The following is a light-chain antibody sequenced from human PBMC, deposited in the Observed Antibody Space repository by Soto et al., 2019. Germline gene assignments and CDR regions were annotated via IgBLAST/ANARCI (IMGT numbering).Light chain of an antibody. V-gene: IGLV1-40*01. Sequence: QLVLTQPPSVSGAPGQRVTISCTGSSSNIGAGYDVHWYQQLPGTAPKVLIYGNSNRPSGVPDRFSGSKSGTSASLAITGLQAEYEADYYCQSYDSSLSGYVFGTGTKVTVL. J-gene: IGLJ1*01. CDR1: SSNIGAGYD. CDR3: QSYDSSLSGYV. CDR2: GNS.